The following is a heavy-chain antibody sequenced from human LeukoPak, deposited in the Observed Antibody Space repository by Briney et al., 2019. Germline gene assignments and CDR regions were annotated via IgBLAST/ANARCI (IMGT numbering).Heavy chain of an antibody. Sequence: GGSLRLSCAASGFTFSSYAMHWVRQAPGKGLEYVSAISSNGGSTYYANSVKGRFTISRDNSKNTLYLQMGSLRAEDMAVYYCARDGSRDGYNLGIGDYWGQGTLVTVSS. CDR3: ARDGSRDGYNLGIGDY. J-gene: IGHJ4*02. CDR2: ISSNGGST. CDR1: GFTFSSYA. D-gene: IGHD5-24*01. V-gene: IGHV3-64*01.